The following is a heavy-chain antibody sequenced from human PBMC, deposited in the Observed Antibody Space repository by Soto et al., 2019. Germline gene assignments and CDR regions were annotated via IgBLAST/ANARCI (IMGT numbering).Heavy chain of an antibody. D-gene: IGHD3-10*01. CDR3: FKLLWFGESHGWFDP. CDR1: GFTFSSYA. Sequence: EVQLLESGGGLVQPGGSLRLSCAASGFTFSSYAMRCVRQAPGKGLEWVSAISGSGGSTYYADSVKGRVTISRDNSKNTLYLQRNSLRAEDTAVYYCFKLLWFGESHGWFDPWGQGTLVTVS. J-gene: IGHJ5*02. CDR2: ISGSGGST. V-gene: IGHV3-23*01.